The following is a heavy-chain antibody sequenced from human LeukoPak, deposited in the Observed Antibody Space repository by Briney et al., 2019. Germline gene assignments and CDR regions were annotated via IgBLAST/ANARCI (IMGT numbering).Heavy chain of an antibody. J-gene: IGHJ4*02. CDR3: VRDYRGFDY. Sequence: PGGSLRPSWAASGFTFSSYELNWVRQAPGKGLEWVSYITTSGSTIYYADSVKGRFTISRENAKNSLYLQMNSLRAEDTAVYYCVRDYRGFDYWAQGTLVTVSS. CDR1: GFTFSSYE. CDR2: ITTSGSTI. V-gene: IGHV3-48*03. D-gene: IGHD1-26*01.